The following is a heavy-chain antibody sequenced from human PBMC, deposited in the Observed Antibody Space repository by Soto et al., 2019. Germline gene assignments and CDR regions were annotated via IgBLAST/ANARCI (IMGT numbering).Heavy chain of an antibody. Sequence: GASVKVSCKASGYSFATYGFSWVRKAPGQGLECVGWISAHNGDTQYSQKFQGRVTLTTDTSTNTGYMELRSLTTADTAVYFCATEPIYYNDGSGYYPLGHWGQGTLVTVSS. J-gene: IGHJ4*02. CDR3: ATEPIYYNDGSGYYPLGH. D-gene: IGHD3-22*01. V-gene: IGHV1-18*04. CDR1: GYSFATYG. CDR2: ISAHNGDT.